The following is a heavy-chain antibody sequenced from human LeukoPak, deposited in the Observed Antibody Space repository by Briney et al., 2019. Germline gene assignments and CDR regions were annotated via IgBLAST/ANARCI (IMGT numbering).Heavy chain of an antibody. D-gene: IGHD3-10*01. CDR1: GFTFGGYT. CDR2: IVSKAYGATT. CDR3: TREPYYGSGGFDYYGMDV. Sequence: TLTLSCTASGFTFGGYTMSCGRQAPRKGVVGGGGIVSKAYGATTEYAAAGKGRFTISRDESKRIAELQMNSLKTEDTAVYYRTREPYYGSGGFDYYGMDVWGQGTTVSVFS. J-gene: IGHJ6*02. V-gene: IGHV3-49*04.